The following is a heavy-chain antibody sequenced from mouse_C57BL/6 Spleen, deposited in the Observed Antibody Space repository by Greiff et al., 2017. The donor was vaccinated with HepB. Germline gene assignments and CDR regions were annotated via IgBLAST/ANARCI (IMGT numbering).Heavy chain of an antibody. CDR1: GYSFTDYN. Sequence: VQLQQSGPELVKPGASVKISCKASGYSFTDYNMNWVKQSNGKSLEWIGVINPNYGTTSYNQKFKGKATLTVDQSSSTAYMQLTSLTSEDSAVYYCARGDYYGSSPAWFAYWGQGTLVTVSA. CDR2: INPNYGTT. CDR3: ARGDYYGSSPAWFAY. J-gene: IGHJ3*01. D-gene: IGHD1-1*01. V-gene: IGHV1-39*01.